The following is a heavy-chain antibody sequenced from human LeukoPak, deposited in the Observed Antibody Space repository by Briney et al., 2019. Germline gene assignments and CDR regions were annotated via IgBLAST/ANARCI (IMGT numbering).Heavy chain of an antibody. J-gene: IGHJ4*02. Sequence: ASVKVSCKTSGYTFTNYDINWVRQATGQGLEWLGWMSPNNGNTGYAQKFQGRVTMTRDTSINTAYMELSSLRSQDTAVYYCARNPPRTGDFNSWGQGALVTVSS. V-gene: IGHV1-8*01. CDR3: ARNPPRTGDFNS. CDR1: GYTFTNYD. D-gene: IGHD7-27*01. CDR2: MSPNNGNT.